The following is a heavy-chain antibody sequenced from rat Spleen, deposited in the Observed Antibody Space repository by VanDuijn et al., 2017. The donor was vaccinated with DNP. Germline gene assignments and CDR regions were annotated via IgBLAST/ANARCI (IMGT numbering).Heavy chain of an antibody. J-gene: IGHJ3*01. Sequence: EVQLVESGGGPVQPGRSLKISCIASGFIFSNHWMTWIRQAPGKGLEWVASISNTGDNTYYSDSVKGRFSLSRDNAKSTLYLQMNSLRSEDTATYYCAKGMYTTGWGAYWGQGTLVTVSS. CDR1: GFIFSNHW. D-gene: IGHD1-6*01. CDR2: ISNTGDNT. V-gene: IGHV5-31*01. CDR3: AKGMYTTGWGAY.